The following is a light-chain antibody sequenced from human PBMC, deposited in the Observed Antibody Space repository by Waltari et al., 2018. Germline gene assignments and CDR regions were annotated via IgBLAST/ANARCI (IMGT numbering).Light chain of an antibody. CDR1: QSVLYSSNNKNY. CDR3: QQYYSTPPTWT. J-gene: IGKJ1*01. Sequence: DIVMTQSPDSLAVSLGERATINCKSSQSVLYSSNNKNYLAWYQQKPGQPPKLLIYWASTRESGVPDRFSGSGSGTDFTRTISSLQAEDVAVYYCQQYYSTPPTWTFGQGTKVEIK. V-gene: IGKV4-1*01. CDR2: WAS.